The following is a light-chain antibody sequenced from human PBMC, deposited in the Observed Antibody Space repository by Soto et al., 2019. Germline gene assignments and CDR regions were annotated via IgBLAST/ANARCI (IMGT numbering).Light chain of an antibody. V-gene: IGLV1-40*01. CDR3: QSYASSLSRV. Sequence: QSVLTQPPSVSGAPGQRVTISCTGSSSNIGAGYDVHWYQQLPGTSPKLLIYGNSNRPSGVPHRFSGSKSSTSASLTITGLADEDEADYYCQSYASSLSRVFGGGTKLTVL. CDR2: GNS. CDR1: SSNIGAGYD. J-gene: IGLJ2*01.